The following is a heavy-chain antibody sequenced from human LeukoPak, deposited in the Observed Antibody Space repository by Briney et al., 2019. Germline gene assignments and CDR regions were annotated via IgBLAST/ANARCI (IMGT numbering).Heavy chain of an antibody. D-gene: IGHD6-19*01. J-gene: IGHJ4*02. CDR2: IKQDGSEK. Sequence: GGSLRLSCAASGFTFSSYAMSWVRQAPGKGLEWVANIKQDGSEKYYVDSVKGRFTISRDNAKNSLYLQMNSLRAEDTAVYYCARDFPWLVRCDYWGQGTLVTVSS. CDR3: ARDFPWLVRCDY. V-gene: IGHV3-7*01. CDR1: GFTFSSYA.